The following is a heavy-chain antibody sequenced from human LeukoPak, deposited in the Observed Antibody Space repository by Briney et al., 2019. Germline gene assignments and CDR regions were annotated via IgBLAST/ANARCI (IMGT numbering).Heavy chain of an antibody. D-gene: IGHD2-15*01. CDR3: ASTPCSGGSCHGNYYYYMDV. Sequence: SVKVSCKASGGTFSSYAISWVRQAPGQGLEWMGGIIPIFGTANYAQKFQGRVTITTDESTSTAYMELSSLRSQDTAVYYCASTPCSGGSCHGNYYYYMDVWGKGTTVTVSS. V-gene: IGHV1-69*05. CDR2: IIPIFGTA. CDR1: GGTFSSYA. J-gene: IGHJ6*03.